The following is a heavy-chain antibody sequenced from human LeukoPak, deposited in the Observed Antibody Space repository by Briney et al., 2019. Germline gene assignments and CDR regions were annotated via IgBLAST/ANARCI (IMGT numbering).Heavy chain of an antibody. J-gene: IGHJ3*02. Sequence: GASVKVSCKASGYTFTSYGISWVRQAPGQGLEWMGWISAYNGNTNYAQKLQGRVTMTTETSTSTAYMELRSLRSDDTAVYYCAREPRVVGYSSGSPEDAFDIWGQGTMVTVSS. CDR2: ISAYNGNT. V-gene: IGHV1-18*01. CDR3: AREPRVVGYSSGSPEDAFDI. D-gene: IGHD6-19*01. CDR1: GYTFTSYG.